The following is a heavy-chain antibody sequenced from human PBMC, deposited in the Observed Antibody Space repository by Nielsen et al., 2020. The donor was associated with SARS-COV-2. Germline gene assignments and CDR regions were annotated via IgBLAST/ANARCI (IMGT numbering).Heavy chain of an antibody. Sequence: GGSLRLSCAASGFPFSSYGMHWVRQAPGKGLEWVASISYDGSNKFYADSLKGRFTISRDNAKNSMSLQMNSLRVEDTAAYYCARDWSRAFDVWGQGTMVTVSS. CDR3: ARDWSRAFDV. V-gene: IGHV3-30*03. CDR2: ISYDGSNK. CDR1: GFPFSSYG. J-gene: IGHJ3*01.